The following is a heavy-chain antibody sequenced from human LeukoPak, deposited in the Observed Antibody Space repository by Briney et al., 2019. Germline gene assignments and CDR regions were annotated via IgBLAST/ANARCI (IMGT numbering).Heavy chain of an antibody. CDR2: IRYDGSNK. V-gene: IGHV3-30*02. D-gene: IGHD3-10*01. CDR3: AKARGDYYYYMDV. CDR1: GFTFSSYG. J-gene: IGHJ6*03. Sequence: PGGSLRLSCAASGFTFSSYGMHWVRQAPGKGLEWVAFIRYDGSNKYYADSVKGRFTISRDNSKNTLYLQMNSLRAEDTAVYYCAKARGDYYYYMDVWGKGTTVTVSS.